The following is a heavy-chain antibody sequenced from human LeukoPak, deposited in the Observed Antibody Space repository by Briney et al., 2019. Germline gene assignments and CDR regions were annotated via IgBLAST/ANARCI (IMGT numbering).Heavy chain of an antibody. CDR1: GGTFSSYA. V-gene: IGHV1-69*05. J-gene: IGHJ4*02. CDR2: IIPIFGTA. Sequence: SVKVSCKASGGTFSSYAISWVRQAPGQGLEWMGGIIPIFGTANYAQKFQGRVTINTDESTSTAYMELSSLRSEDTAVYYCARGCGGGSCPLDYWGQGTLVTVSS. CDR3: ARGCGGGSCPLDY. D-gene: IGHD2-15*01.